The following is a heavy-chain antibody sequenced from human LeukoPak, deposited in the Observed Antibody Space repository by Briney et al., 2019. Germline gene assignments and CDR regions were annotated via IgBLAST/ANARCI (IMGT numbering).Heavy chain of an antibody. CDR2: VYYTGST. Sequence: SETLSLTCTVSGGSISSGSYYWSWIRQPPGKGLEWIGSVYYTGSTYYNPSLKSRVTISVDMSKNQFSLNLSSVTVADTAVYYCARERSGYYYLSPDFFDYWGQGTLVTVSS. V-gene: IGHV4-39*02. CDR1: GGSISSGSYY. J-gene: IGHJ4*02. CDR3: ARERSGYYYLSPDFFDY. D-gene: IGHD3-22*01.